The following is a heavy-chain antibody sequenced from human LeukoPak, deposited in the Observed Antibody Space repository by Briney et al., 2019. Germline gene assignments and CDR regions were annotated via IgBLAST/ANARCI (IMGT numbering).Heavy chain of an antibody. CDR1: GFTFSSYA. D-gene: IGHD4-17*01. V-gene: IGHV3-64*01. CDR3: ARDSTTVTTLYYYYYMDV. J-gene: IGHJ6*03. CDR2: ISSNGGST. Sequence: GGSLRLSCAASGFTFSSYAMHWVRQAPGKGLEYVSAISSNGGSTYYANSVKGRFTISRDNSKNTLYLQMGSLRAEDMAVYYCARDSTTVTTLYYYYYMDVWGKGTTVTISS.